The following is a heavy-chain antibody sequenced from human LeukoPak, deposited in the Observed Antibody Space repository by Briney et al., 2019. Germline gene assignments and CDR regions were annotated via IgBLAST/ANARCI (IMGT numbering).Heavy chain of an antibody. CDR2: TSGTTTTV. Sequence: PGGSLRLSCAASGFTFSSCEMYWVRQAPGRGLEWVSFTSGTTTTVHYADSVRGRLTISRDNAKNSLYLQMNSLRAEDTAIYYCARGASGSIDYWGQGTLVTVSS. V-gene: IGHV3-48*03. J-gene: IGHJ4*02. CDR1: GFTFSSCE. D-gene: IGHD1-1*01. CDR3: ARGASGSIDY.